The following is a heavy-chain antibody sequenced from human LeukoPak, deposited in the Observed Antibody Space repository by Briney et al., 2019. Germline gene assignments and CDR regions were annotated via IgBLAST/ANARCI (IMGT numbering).Heavy chain of an antibody. CDR3: ARLRDHSPSSPFDY. CDR2: IYHSGST. CDR1: GYSIINGYF. Sequence: PSETLSLTCAVSGYSIINGYFWAWIRQPPGKGLEWIESIYHSGSTYHNPSLKSRVTISVDTSKNQFSLKVNSVTAADTAVYYCARLRDHSPSSPFDYWGQGTLVTVSS. J-gene: IGHJ4*02. D-gene: IGHD6-6*01. V-gene: IGHV4-38-2*01.